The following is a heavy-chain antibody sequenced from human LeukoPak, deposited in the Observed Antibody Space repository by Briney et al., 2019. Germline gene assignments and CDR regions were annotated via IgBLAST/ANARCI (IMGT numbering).Heavy chain of an antibody. J-gene: IGHJ1*01. CDR3: ARDQMGGSYYGYFQH. V-gene: IGHV1-18*01. CDR2: ISAYNGNT. CDR1: VYTFTTYG. Sequence: ASVKVSFKSSVYTFTTYGISWVRQAPGQGREWMGWISAYNGNTKYAQKLQGRVTMTTDTSTSTAYMELKSLRSDDTAVYYCARDQMGGSYYGYFQHWGQGTLVTVSS. D-gene: IGHD1-26*01.